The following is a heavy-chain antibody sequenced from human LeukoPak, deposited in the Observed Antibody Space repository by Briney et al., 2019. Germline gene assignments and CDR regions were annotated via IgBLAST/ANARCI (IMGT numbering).Heavy chain of an antibody. CDR2: IYSGGST. CDR3: ARNGGGSYFPEDFQH. CDR1: GFTFSRYA. V-gene: IGHV3-66*01. J-gene: IGHJ1*01. D-gene: IGHD1-26*01. Sequence: GGSLRLSCAASGFTFSRYAMSWVRQAPGKGLEWVSVIYSGGSTYYADSVKGRFTISRDNSKNTLYLQMNSLRAEDTAVYYCARNGGGSYFPEDFQHWGQGTLVTVSS.